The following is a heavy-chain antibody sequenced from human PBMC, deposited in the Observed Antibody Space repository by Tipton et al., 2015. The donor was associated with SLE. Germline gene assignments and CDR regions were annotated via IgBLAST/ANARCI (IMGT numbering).Heavy chain of an antibody. CDR3: ARLIAARLPFDY. CDR1: GGSFRGYY. D-gene: IGHD6-6*01. V-gene: IGHV4-34*01. CDR2: INHSGST. J-gene: IGHJ4*02. Sequence: LRLSCAVYGGSFRGYYWSWIRQPPGKGLEWIGEINHSGSTNHNPSLKRRVTISVDTSKNQFSLKLSSVTAAGTAVYYCARLIAARLPFDYWGQGTLVTVSS.